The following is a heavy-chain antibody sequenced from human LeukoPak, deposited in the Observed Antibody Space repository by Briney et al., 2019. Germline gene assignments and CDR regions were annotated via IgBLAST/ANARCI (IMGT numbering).Heavy chain of an antibody. CDR2: ISRDGSNK. CDR1: GFTFSSYG. CDR3: AKSPYGSGSYWDPNFDY. J-gene: IGHJ4*02. V-gene: IGHV3-30*18. Sequence: GGSLRLSCAASGFTFSSYGMHWVRQAPGKGLEWVAVISRDGSNKYSADSVQGRFTISRDNYKNTLYLQMNSLRAEDTAVYYCAKSPYGSGSYWDPNFDYWGQGTLVTVSS. D-gene: IGHD3-10*01.